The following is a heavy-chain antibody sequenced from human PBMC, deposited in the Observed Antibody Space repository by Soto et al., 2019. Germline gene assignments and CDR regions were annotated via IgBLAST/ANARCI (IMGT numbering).Heavy chain of an antibody. J-gene: IGHJ6*02. CDR1: GFTFSSYA. D-gene: IGHD3-3*01. Sequence: QVQLVESGGGVVQPGRSLRLSCAASGFTFSSYAMHWVRQAPGKGLEWVAVISYDGSNKYYADSVKGRFTISRDNSKNTLYLQMHSLRAEDTAVYYCARDGYYDFWSLMDVWGQGTTVTVSS. V-gene: IGHV3-30-3*01. CDR2: ISYDGSNK. CDR3: ARDGYYDFWSLMDV.